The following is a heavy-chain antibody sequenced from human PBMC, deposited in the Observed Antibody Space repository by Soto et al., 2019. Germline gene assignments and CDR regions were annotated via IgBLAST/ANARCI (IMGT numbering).Heavy chain of an antibody. CDR1: GDSVSSNSAA. CDR2: TYYRSKWYN. Sequence: PSQTLSLTCAISGDSVSSNSAAWNWIRQSPSRGLEWLGRTYYRSKWYNDYAVSVKSRITINPDTSKNQFSLQLNSVTPEDTAVYYCARETQYYYGSGSYIGYYYYYGMDVWGQGTTVTVSS. J-gene: IGHJ6*02. D-gene: IGHD3-10*01. V-gene: IGHV6-1*01. CDR3: ARETQYYYGSGSYIGYYYYYGMDV.